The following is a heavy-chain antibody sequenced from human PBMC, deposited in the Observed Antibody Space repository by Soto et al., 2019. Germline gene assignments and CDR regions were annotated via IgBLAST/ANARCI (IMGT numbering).Heavy chain of an antibody. CDR3: AKVRRIAAARIGYFQH. J-gene: IGHJ1*01. CDR2: ISGSGGST. CDR1: GFTFSSYA. Sequence: PGGSLRLSCAASGFTFSSYAMSWVRQAPGKGLEWVSAISGSGGSTYYADSVKGRFTISRDNSKNTLYLQMNSLRAEDTAVYYCAKVRRIAAARIGYFQHWGQGTLVTVSS. D-gene: IGHD6-13*01. V-gene: IGHV3-23*01.